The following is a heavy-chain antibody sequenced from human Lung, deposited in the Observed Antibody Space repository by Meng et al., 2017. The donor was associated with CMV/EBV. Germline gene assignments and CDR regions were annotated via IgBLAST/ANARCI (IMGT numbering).Heavy chain of an antibody. V-gene: IGHV4-4*02. CDR2: VYHSGST. CDR3: ARAAIAAATMIWFDS. CDR1: GGSISSGHW. D-gene: IGHD6-25*01. Sequence: SETLSLXCALSGGSISSGHWWSWVRQPPLKGLEWIGEVYHSGSTNYNPSLKSRVTISLDKSKNHFSLKLTSVTAADTAVYYCARAAIAAATMIWFDSSGQGXLVTVSS. J-gene: IGHJ5*01.